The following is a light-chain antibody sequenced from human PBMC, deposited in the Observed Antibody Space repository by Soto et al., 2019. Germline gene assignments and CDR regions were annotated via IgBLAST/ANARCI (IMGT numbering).Light chain of an antibody. CDR1: SSNIGAGYD. J-gene: IGLJ2*01. V-gene: IGLV1-40*01. CDR3: QSYDSSLSVVV. CDR2: GNS. Sequence: QSVLTQPPSVSGAPGQRVTISCTGSSSNIGAGYDVHWYQQLPGTAPKLLIYGNSNRPSGVPDRFSGSKSGTSASLASTGLQAEDEADYYCQSYDSSLSVVVFGGGTK.